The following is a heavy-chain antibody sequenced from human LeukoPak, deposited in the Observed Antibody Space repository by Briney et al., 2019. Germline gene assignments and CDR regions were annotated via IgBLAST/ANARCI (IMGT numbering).Heavy chain of an antibody. V-gene: IGHV3-23*01. Sequence: GGSLRLSCAASGFTFSSYGMNWVRQAPGKGLEWVSAISCNGGSTYYADSVKGRFTISRDNSKNTLYLQMNSLRAEDTAVYYFAQGIVLRYFDWLLSDAFDIWGHGT. J-gene: IGHJ3*02. CDR3: AQGIVLRYFDWLLSDAFDI. CDR1: GFTFSSYG. CDR2: ISCNGGST. D-gene: IGHD3-9*01.